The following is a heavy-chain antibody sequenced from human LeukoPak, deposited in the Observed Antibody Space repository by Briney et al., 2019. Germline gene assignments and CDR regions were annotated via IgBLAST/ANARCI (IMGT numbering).Heavy chain of an antibody. CDR2: INPNSGGT. CDR3: ARDGYSSGWYYFDY. V-gene: IGHV1-2*06. D-gene: IGHD6-19*01. Sequence: GASVKVSCKASGYTFTGYYMHWVRQAPGQGLEWMGRINPNSGGTNYAQKFQGRVTMTRDTSISTAYMELSSLRSEDTAVYYCARDGYSSGWYYFDYWGQGTLVTVSS. CDR1: GYTFTGYY. J-gene: IGHJ4*02.